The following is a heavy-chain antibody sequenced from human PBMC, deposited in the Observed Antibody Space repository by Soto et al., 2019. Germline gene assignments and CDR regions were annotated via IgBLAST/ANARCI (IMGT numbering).Heavy chain of an antibody. D-gene: IGHD6-6*01. CDR1: GFTFSSYW. J-gene: IGHJ4*02. CDR2: IKQDGSEK. Sequence: GGSLRLSCAASGFTFSSYWMSWVRQAPGKGLEWVANIKQDGSEKYYVDSVKGRFTISRDNAKNSLYLQMNSLRAEDTAVYYCASALEQARYSSSPPYWGQGTLVTVSS. V-gene: IGHV3-7*01. CDR3: ASALEQARYSSSPPY.